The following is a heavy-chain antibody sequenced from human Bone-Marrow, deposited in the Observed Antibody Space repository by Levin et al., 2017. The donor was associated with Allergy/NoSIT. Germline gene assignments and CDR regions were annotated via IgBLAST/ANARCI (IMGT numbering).Heavy chain of an antibody. CDR3: AREQLTGIYDHAFDV. CDR1: EYTFTGYY. J-gene: IGHJ3*01. D-gene: IGHD1-20*01. CDR2: INPNNGGT. Sequence: GESLKISCKASEYTFTGYYIHWVRQAPGQGLEWMGWINPNNGGTNSAQKFQGRVTMTRDTSISTAYMELSRLRSDDTAVFYCAREQLTGIYDHAFDVWGQGTMVTVSS. V-gene: IGHV1-2*02.